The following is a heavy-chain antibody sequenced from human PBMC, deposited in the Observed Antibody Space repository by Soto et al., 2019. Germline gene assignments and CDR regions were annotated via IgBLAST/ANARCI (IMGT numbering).Heavy chain of an antibody. Sequence: ASVKVSCKASGYTFTSYAIHWVRQAPGQRLEWMGWINAGNGNTKYSQKFQGRVTITADKSTSTAYMELSSLRSEDTAVYYCARERDAGFGELSAWFDPWGQGTLVTVSS. J-gene: IGHJ5*02. CDR3: ARERDAGFGELSAWFDP. D-gene: IGHD3-10*01. V-gene: IGHV1-3*01. CDR1: GYTFTSYA. CDR2: INAGNGNT.